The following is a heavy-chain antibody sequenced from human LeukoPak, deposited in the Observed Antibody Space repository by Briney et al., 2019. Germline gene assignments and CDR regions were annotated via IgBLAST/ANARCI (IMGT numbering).Heavy chain of an antibody. V-gene: IGHV4-34*01. D-gene: IGHD6-19*01. J-gene: IGHJ4*02. CDR1: GGSFSGYY. Sequence: SETLSLTCAVYGGSFSGYYWSWIRQPPGKGLEWIGEINHSGSTNYNPSLKSRVTISVDTSKNQFSLKLSSVTAADTAVYYCARGIAVAGAGVDYWGQGTLVTVSS. CDR3: ARGIAVAGAGVDY. CDR2: INHSGST.